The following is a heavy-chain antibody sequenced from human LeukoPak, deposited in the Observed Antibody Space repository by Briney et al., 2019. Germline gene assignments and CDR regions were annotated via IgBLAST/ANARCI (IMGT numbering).Heavy chain of an antibody. CDR1: GFTFSSYG. CDR2: ISGSGGST. V-gene: IGHV3-23*01. D-gene: IGHD1-26*01. Sequence: GGSLRLSCAASGFTFSSYGMSWVRQAPGKGLEWVSAISGSGGSTYYADSVKGRFTISRDNAKNSVYLQMNSLRVEDTAVYYCARDSGRYGYYMDVWGKGTTVTVSS. CDR3: ARDSGRYGYYMDV. J-gene: IGHJ6*04.